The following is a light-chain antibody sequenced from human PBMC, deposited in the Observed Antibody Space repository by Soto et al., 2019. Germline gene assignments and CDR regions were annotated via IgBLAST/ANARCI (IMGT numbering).Light chain of an antibody. J-gene: IGKJ1*01. CDR2: KMS. Sequence: DIQMTQSPSTLFASVGDTVTITCRASQSISAWLAWYQQRPGKAPKLLIYKMSASERGVPSRFSGSGSGTEVTLTISSLQPEDFATYYCQQYNSSPWTFGQGTKVEIK. CDR3: QQYNSSPWT. V-gene: IGKV1-5*03. CDR1: QSISAW.